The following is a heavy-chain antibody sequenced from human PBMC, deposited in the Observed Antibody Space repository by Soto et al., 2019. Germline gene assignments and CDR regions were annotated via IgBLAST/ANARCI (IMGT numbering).Heavy chain of an antibody. CDR2: IKSKTDGGTT. J-gene: IGHJ6*02. V-gene: IGHV3-15*07. CDR3: TTDFRATGKYYYGMDV. CDR1: GFTFSNAW. Sequence: EVQRVESGGGLVKPGGSLRLSCAASGFTFSNAWTNWVRQAPGKGLEWVGRIKSKTDGGTTDYAAPVKGRFTISRDDSKNTLYLQMNSLKTEDTAVYYCTTDFRATGKYYYGMDVWGQRTTVTVSS. D-gene: IGHD1-1*01.